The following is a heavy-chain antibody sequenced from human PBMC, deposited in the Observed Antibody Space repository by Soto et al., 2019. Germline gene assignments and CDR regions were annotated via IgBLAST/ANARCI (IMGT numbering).Heavy chain of an antibody. J-gene: IGHJ6*02. V-gene: IGHV4-34*01. CDR2: INHSGST. Sequence: SETLSLTCAVYGGSFSGYYWIWIRQPPGKGLEWIGEINHSGSTNYNPSLKSRVTISVDTSKNQFSLKLSSVTAADTAVYYCARGYHSYRYYYYGMDVWGQGTTVTVSS. CDR3: ARGYHSYRYYYYGMDV. D-gene: IGHD1-26*01. CDR1: GGSFSGYY.